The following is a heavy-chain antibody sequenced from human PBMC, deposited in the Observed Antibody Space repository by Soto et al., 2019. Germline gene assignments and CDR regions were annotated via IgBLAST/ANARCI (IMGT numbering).Heavy chain of an antibody. CDR1: GGSISSYY. Sequence: PSETLSLTCTVSGGSISSYYWSWIRQPAGKGLEWIGRIYTSGSTNYNPSLKSRVTMSVDTSKSQFSLKLSSVTAADTAVYYCARLVSSIAAPIGWFDPWGQGTLVTVSS. J-gene: IGHJ5*02. D-gene: IGHD6-6*01. CDR3: ARLVSSIAAPIGWFDP. CDR2: IYTSGST. V-gene: IGHV4-4*07.